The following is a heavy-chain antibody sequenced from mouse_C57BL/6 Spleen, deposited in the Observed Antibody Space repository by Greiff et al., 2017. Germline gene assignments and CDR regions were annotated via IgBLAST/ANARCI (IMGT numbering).Heavy chain of an antibody. Sequence: QVQLQQSGAELVRPGASVTLSCKASGYTFTDYEMHWVKQTPVHGLEWIGAIDPETGGTAYNQKFKGKAILTADKSSSTAYMELRSLTSEDSAGYYCTRDGYYRYLDGWGTGTTVTVSS. CDR2: IDPETGGT. D-gene: IGHD2-3*01. J-gene: IGHJ1*03. V-gene: IGHV1-15*01. CDR3: TRDGYYRYLDG. CDR1: GYTFTDYE.